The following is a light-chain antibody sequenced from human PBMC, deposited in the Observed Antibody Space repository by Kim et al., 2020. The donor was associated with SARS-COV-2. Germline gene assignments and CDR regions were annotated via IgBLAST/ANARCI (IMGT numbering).Light chain of an antibody. CDR3: NSYTSSTAVV. Sequence: GQSITISCTGTISDVGGYKHVSWFQHHPGKAPKLLIYDVSERPSGVSHRFSGSKSGNTASLTISGLQAEDDSYYYCNSYTSSTAVVFGGGTQLTVL. J-gene: IGLJ2*01. V-gene: IGLV2-14*03. CDR2: DVS. CDR1: ISDVGGYKH.